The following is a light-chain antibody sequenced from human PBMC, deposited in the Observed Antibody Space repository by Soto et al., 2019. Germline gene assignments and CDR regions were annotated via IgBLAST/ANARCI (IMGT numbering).Light chain of an antibody. CDR2: GAS. CDR1: QSVSSN. Sequence: EIVMRQSPATLSVSPGERATLSCRASQSVSSNLAWYQQKPGQAPRLLIYGASTRATGIPVRFSGSGSGTEFTLSISSLQSEDFAVYYCQQYYKWPITFGQGTRLEIK. CDR3: QQYYKWPIT. J-gene: IGKJ5*01. V-gene: IGKV3-15*01.